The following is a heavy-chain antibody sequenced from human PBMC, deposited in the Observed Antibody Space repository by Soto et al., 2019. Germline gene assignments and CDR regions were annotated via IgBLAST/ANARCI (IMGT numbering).Heavy chain of an antibody. CDR2: IYYSGST. J-gene: IGHJ6*02. V-gene: IGHV4-59*01. CDR3: ARGNVVVVAATPYYYYGMDV. Sequence: SGTLSLTCTVSGGSISSYYWSWIRQPPGKGLEWIGYIYYSGSTNYNPSLKSRVTISVDTSKNQFSLKLSSVTAADTAVYYCARGNVVVVAATPYYYYGMDVWGQGTTVTVSS. D-gene: IGHD2-15*01. CDR1: GGSISSYY.